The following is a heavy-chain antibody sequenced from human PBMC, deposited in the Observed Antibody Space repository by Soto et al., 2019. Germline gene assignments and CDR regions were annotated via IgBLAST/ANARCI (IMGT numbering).Heavy chain of an antibody. Sequence: QMQLLQSGPEVKKPGTSVKVSCKASGFTFSNSAMHWVRQARGQRLEWIGWIVVGSGNTNYAQKFQERVTFTRDMSTSSAYMELSGLRSEDTAVYYCAADEIAALIWGQGTLVTVSS. CDR3: AADEIAALI. D-gene: IGHD6-25*01. CDR2: IVVGSGNT. V-gene: IGHV1-58*02. CDR1: GFTFSNSA. J-gene: IGHJ4*02.